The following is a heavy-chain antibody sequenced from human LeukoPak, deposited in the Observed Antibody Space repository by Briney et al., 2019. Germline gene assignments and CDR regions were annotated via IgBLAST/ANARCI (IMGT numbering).Heavy chain of an antibody. V-gene: IGHV3-73*01. CDR3: TRVIAVAGTGGY. Sequence: GGSLRLSCAASGFTFSGSAMHWVRQASGKGLEWVGRIRSKANSYATAYAASVKGRFTISRDDSTNTAYLQLNSLKTADTAVYYCTRVIAVAGTGGYWGQGTLVTVSS. CDR2: IRSKANSYAT. D-gene: IGHD6-19*01. J-gene: IGHJ4*02. CDR1: GFTFSGSA.